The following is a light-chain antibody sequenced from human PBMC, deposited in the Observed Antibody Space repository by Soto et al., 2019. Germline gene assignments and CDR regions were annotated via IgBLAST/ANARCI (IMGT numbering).Light chain of an antibody. J-gene: IGLJ1*01. Sequence: QSVLTQPPSASGIPGQRVTISCSGSSSNIGAGYDVHWYQQLPGTAPKLLIYGNSNRPSGVPDRFSGSKSGTSASLAITGLQAEDEADYYCQSYDSSLSAFYVFGTGTKVTVL. CDR1: SSNIGAGYD. V-gene: IGLV1-40*01. CDR2: GNS. CDR3: QSYDSSLSAFYV.